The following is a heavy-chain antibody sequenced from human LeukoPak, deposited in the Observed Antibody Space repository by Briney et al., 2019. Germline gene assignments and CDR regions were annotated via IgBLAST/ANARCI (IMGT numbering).Heavy chain of an antibody. V-gene: IGHV4-61*01. CDR3: ARVVTARGRRDGYNFDY. D-gene: IGHD5-24*01. CDR2: IYYSGST. J-gene: IGHJ4*02. CDR1: GYSISSGYY. Sequence: SETLSLTCTVPGYSISSGYYWGWIRQPPGKGLEWIGYIYYSGSTNYNPSLKSRVTISVDTSKTQFSLKLSSVTAADTAVYYCARVVTARGRRDGYNFDYWGQGTLVTVSS.